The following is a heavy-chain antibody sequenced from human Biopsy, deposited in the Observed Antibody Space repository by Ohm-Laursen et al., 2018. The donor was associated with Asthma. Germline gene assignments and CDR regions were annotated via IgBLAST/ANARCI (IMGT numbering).Heavy chain of an antibody. D-gene: IGHD4-23*01. CDR1: GLTVSTNG. V-gene: IGHV3-53*01. CDR2: IYSGGGT. Sequence: SLRLSCSASGLTVSTNGMSWVRQPPGKGLEWVSVIYSGGGTYYADSVQGRVAISRDNSKNTLSLQMNSLRAEDTAVYYCARAYGGSFFSGSFDIWGQGTTVTVSS. CDR3: ARAYGGSFFSGSFDI. J-gene: IGHJ3*02.